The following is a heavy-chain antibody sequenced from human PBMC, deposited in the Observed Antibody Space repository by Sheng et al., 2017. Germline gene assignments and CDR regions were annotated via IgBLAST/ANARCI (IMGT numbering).Heavy chain of an antibody. CDR1: GFTFSNYN. CDR3: ARVSQVAFDI. V-gene: IGHV3-21*01. J-gene: IGHJ3*02. CDR2: ISSGSSYI. Sequence: EVQLVESGGGLVEPGGSLRVSCAASGFTFSNYNINWVRQAPGKGLEWVSCISSGSSYIYYADSVKGRFTISRDNAKNSLYLLMNSLTAEDTAVYYCARVSQVAFDIWGQG.